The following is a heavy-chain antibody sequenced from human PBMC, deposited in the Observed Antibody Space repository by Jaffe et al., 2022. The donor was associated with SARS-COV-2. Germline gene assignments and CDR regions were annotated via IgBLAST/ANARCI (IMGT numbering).Heavy chain of an antibody. J-gene: IGHJ4*02. Sequence: QVQLVESGGGVVQPGRSLRLSCEVSGFTFSTHGMHWVRQPPGKGLEWVALIWYDGSNKNYADSVEGRFTISRDNSKNTVYLQMSSLRAEDTAVYYCARGDSSDPFQYWGQGTLVTVSS. CDR3: ARGDSSDPFQY. CDR1: GFTFSTHG. CDR2: IWYDGSNK. V-gene: IGHV3-33*01. D-gene: IGHD6-19*01.